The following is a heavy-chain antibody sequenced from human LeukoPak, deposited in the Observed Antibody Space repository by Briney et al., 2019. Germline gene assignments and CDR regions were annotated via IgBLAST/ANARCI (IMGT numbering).Heavy chain of an antibody. CDR1: GGSLSGYY. V-gene: IGHV4-59*10. CDR2: VFTNGDT. D-gene: IGHD6-19*01. J-gene: IGHJ5*02. Sequence: PETLSLTCAVYGGSLSGYYWTWIRQPAGKGLEWIGRVFTNGDTSYNPSLKSRVTIFLDSSQNHFSLRLSSVAATDTAVYYCARGRAGRLSASNWFDPWGHGTLVSVSS. CDR3: ARGRAGRLSASNWFDP.